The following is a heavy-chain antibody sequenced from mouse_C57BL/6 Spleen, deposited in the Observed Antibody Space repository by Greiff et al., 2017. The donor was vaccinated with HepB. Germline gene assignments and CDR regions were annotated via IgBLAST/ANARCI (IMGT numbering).Heavy chain of an antibody. D-gene: IGHD2-3*01. CDR3: AREGDGYGSYVDV. V-gene: IGHV1-52*01. Sequence: QVQLQQPGAELVRPGSSVKLSCKASGYTFTSYWMHWVKQRPIQGLEWIGNIDPSDSETHYNQKFKDKATLTVDKSSSTAYMQLSSLTSEDSAVYYCAREGDGYGSYVDVWGTGTTVTVSS. J-gene: IGHJ1*03. CDR1: GYTFTSYW. CDR2: IDPSDSET.